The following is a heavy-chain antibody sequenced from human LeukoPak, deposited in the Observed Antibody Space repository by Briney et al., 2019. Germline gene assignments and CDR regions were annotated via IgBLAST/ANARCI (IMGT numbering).Heavy chain of an antibody. V-gene: IGHV3-74*01. Sequence: GGSLRLSCAASGFTFSTYWMHWVRQGPGKGLVWVSRIYSDGSEPRYADSVKGRFIISRDNAKNTLYLQMNSLRAEDTAVYYCASGDKYGYPNWGQGSLVTVSS. D-gene: IGHD5-18*01. CDR3: ASGDKYGYPN. CDR1: GFTFSTYW. J-gene: IGHJ4*02. CDR2: IYSDGSEP.